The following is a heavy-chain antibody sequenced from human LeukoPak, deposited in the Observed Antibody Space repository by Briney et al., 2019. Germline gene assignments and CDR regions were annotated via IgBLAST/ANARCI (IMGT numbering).Heavy chain of an antibody. CDR2: IKSKTDGCTT. J-gene: IGHJ4*02. D-gene: IGHD1-26*01. CDR3: AKDSLRERIVGSTTRGVNDY. V-gene: IGHV3-15*01. CDR1: GFTFSNAW. Sequence: WVSLRLSCAASGFTFSNAWMSWLRQAPGKGLEWVGRIKSKTDGCTTDYAAPVKVTFTISRDNAKNTLYLQMNSVRGEDTAVYYCAKDSLRERIVGSTTRGVNDYWGQGTLVSVSS.